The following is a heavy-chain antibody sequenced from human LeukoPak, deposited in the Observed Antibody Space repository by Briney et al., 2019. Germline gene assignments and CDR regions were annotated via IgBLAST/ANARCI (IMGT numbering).Heavy chain of an antibody. CDR1: GYTFTSYG. CDR2: IIPILGIA. V-gene: IGHV1-69*04. CDR3: AREGGVVAATPPNWFDP. Sequence: EASVKVSCKASGYTFTSYGISWVRQAPGQGLEWMGRIIPILGIANYAQKFQGRVTITADKSTSTAYMELSSLRSEDTAVYYCAREGGVVAATPPNWFDPWGQGTLVTVSS. D-gene: IGHD2-15*01. J-gene: IGHJ5*02.